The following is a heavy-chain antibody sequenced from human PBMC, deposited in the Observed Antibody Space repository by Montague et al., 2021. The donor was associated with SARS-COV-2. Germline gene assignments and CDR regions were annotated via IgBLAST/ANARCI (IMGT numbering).Heavy chain of an antibody. CDR2: INHSGST. D-gene: IGHD6-13*01. CDR3: ARLPLVSSWSRAAGYYYYGMDV. J-gene: IGHJ6*02. CDR1: GGSFSGYY. V-gene: IGHV4-34*01. Sequence: SETLSLTCAVYGGSFSGYYWSWIRQPPGKGLEWIGEINHSGSTNYNPSLKSQVTISVDTSRNQFSLRLSSVTAADTSAYYCARLPLVSSWSRAAGYYYYGMDVWGQGTTVTVSS.